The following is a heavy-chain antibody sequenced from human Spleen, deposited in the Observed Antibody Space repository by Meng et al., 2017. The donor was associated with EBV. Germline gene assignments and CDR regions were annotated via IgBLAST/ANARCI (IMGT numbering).Heavy chain of an antibody. Sequence: QVQLVGSGGGVVPPGMSLRLSCAASGFTFGIYAIHWVRQAPGKGLEWVAVISYDGTNKYYADSVKGRFTISRDNSKNTLYLQMNSLRTEDTAIYYCAKETGCCFNWFDLWGQGTLVTVSS. J-gene: IGHJ5*02. CDR2: ISYDGTNK. CDR3: AKETGCCFNWFDL. D-gene: IGHD2-15*01. CDR1: GFTFGIYA. V-gene: IGHV3-30*04.